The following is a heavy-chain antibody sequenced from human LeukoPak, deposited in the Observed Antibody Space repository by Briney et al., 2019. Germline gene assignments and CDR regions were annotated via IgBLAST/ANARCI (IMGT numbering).Heavy chain of an antibody. CDR1: GDSISSFY. V-gene: IGHV4-4*07. Sequence: KPSETLSLTCTVSGDSISSFYWSWIQQPAGKGLEWIGRIYTSGSTNYNPSLKSRVTISVDKSKNQFSLNVSSVTAADTAVYYCARAEVVGAHLRSGYFQHWGQGTLVIVSS. J-gene: IGHJ1*01. CDR2: IYTSGST. D-gene: IGHD1-26*01. CDR3: ARAEVVGAHLRSGYFQH.